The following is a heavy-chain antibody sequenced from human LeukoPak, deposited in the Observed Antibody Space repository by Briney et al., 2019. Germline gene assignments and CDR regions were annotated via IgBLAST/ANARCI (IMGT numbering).Heavy chain of an antibody. CDR1: GDTFTDYY. V-gene: IGHV1-2*04. J-gene: IGHJ3*02. CDR3: ARGDAFDI. Sequence: ASVKVSCKASGDTFTDYYTQWVRQAPGQGLEWMGWINPNSGDTKYAQKFQGWVTMTRDTSTSTAYMELSSLKSDGTAMYYCARGDAFDIWGQGTLVTISS. CDR2: INPNSGDT.